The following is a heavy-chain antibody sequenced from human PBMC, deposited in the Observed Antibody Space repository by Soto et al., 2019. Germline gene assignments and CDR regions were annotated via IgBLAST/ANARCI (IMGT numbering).Heavy chain of an antibody. D-gene: IGHD1-26*01. CDR1: GYTFTTFW. CDR3: ARLFCSTDTCDSWFDP. CDR2: IDPRDSQT. V-gene: IGHV5-10-1*01. J-gene: IGHJ5*02. Sequence: LKISCTGFGYTFTTFWISWVRQMPGKGLEWMGRIDPRDSQTNYSPSFQGHVTISVDKSISTAYLQWDSLKASDTAMYYCARLFCSTDTCDSWFDPWGQGTLVTVSS.